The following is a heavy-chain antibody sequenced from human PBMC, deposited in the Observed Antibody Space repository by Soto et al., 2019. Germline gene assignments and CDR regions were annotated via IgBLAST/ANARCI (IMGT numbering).Heavy chain of an antibody. CDR2: IIPIFGTA. CDR3: ARDGGYSYGYRGGFDY. D-gene: IGHD5-18*01. V-gene: IGHV1-69*13. Sequence: SVKVSCKASGGTFSSYAISWVRQAPGQGLEWMGGIIPIFGTANYAQKFQGRVTITADESTSTAYTELSSLRSEDTAVYYCARDGGYSYGYRGGFDYWGQGPLVTVSS. J-gene: IGHJ4*02. CDR1: GGTFSSYA.